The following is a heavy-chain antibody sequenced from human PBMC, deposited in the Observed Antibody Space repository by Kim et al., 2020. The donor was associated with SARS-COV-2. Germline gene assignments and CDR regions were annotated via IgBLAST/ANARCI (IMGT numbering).Heavy chain of an antibody. CDR3: ARAVDYYGSGNWFDP. CDR2: ISYDGSNK. D-gene: IGHD3-10*01. CDR1: GFTFSSYA. V-gene: IGHV3-30*04. J-gene: IGHJ5*02. Sequence: GGSLRLSCAASGFTFSSYAMHWVRQAPGKGLEWVAVISYDGSNKYYADSVKGRFTISRDNSKNTLYLQMNSLRAEDTAVYYCARAVDYYGSGNWFDPWGQGTLVTVSP.